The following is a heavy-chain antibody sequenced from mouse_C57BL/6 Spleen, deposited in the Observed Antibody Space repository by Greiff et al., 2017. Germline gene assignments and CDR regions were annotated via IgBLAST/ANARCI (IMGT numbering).Heavy chain of an antibody. CDR3: ARFEVYAMDY. Sequence: QVQLQQSGPELVKPGASVKISCKASGYAFSSSWMNWVKQRPGKGLEWIGRIYPGDGYTNYNGKFKGKATLTADKSSSTVYMQLSSLTSEDSAVYYCARFEVYAMDYWGQGASVTVSS. CDR1: GYAFSSSW. J-gene: IGHJ4*01. V-gene: IGHV1-82*01. CDR2: IYPGDGYT.